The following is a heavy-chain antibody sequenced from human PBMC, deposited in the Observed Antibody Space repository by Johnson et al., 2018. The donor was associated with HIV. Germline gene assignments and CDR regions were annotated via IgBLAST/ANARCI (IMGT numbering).Heavy chain of an antibody. D-gene: IGHD6-19*01. V-gene: IGHV3-7*04. Sequence: VQLVESGGGLVQPGGSLRLSCAASGFTFSSYWMSWVRQAPVKGLEWVANIKEDGNKKHYVDSVKGRFIISRDNSKNTLYLQMDSLRAEDTAVYYCAKEPWHSSLSLIGLFVFDIRGQGTMVTVSS. CDR1: GFTFSSYW. J-gene: IGHJ3*02. CDR3: AKEPWHSSLSLIGLFVFDI. CDR2: IKEDGNKK.